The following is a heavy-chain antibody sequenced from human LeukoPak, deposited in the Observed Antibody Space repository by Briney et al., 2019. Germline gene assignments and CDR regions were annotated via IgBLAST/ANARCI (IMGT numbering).Heavy chain of an antibody. J-gene: IGHJ6*03. CDR1: GYTLTELS. CDR2: FDPEDGET. CDR3: ASERPPNAYGGSQYYMDV. V-gene: IGHV1-24*01. Sequence: ASVKVSCKVSGYTLTELSMHWVRQAPGKGLEWMGGFDPEDGETIYAQKFQGRVTMTEDTSTDTAYMELSSLRSEDTAVYYCASERPPNAYGGSQYYMDVWGKGTTVTVS. D-gene: IGHD1-26*01.